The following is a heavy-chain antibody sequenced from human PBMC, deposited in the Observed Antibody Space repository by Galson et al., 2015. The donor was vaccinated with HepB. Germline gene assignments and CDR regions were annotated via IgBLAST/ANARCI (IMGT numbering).Heavy chain of an antibody. J-gene: IGHJ4*02. V-gene: IGHV1-18*01. CDR1: AYTFISYG. D-gene: IGHD2-2*02. CDR2: INAYNGHT. CDR3: ARVGGTPGPRYWCSTSCYTFDC. Sequence: SVKVSCKASAYTFISYGISWVRQAPGQGLEWMGWINAYNGHTNYAQNFQGRVTMTTDTSTNTAHMELSSLRSDDTAVYYCARVGGTPGPRYWCSTSCYTFDCWGQGTLVTVAS.